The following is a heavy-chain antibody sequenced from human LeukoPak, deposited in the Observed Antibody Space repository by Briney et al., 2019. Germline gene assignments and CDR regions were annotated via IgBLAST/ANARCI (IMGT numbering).Heavy chain of an antibody. V-gene: IGHV4-39*07. CDR1: GGSISSSSYY. CDR3: ARDVGGYGYWYFDL. Sequence: PSETLSLTCTVSGGSISSSSYYWGWIRQPPGKGLEWIGSIYYSGSTYYNPSLKSRVTISVDTSKNQFSLKLSSVTAADTAVYYCARDVGGYGYWYFDLWGRGTLVTVSS. D-gene: IGHD3-16*01. CDR2: IYYSGST. J-gene: IGHJ2*01.